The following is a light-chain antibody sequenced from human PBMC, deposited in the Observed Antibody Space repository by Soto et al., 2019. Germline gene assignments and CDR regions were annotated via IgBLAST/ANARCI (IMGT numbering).Light chain of an antibody. V-gene: IGKV1-5*01. CDR2: DAS. J-gene: IGKJ2*01. CDR1: QTISTW. Sequence: DIQVTKTHPTLSASVGDRVSITSRASQTISTWMAWYQQKPGKAPDLLIYDASSLESGVPSRFSGSGSVTEFTLTISCLQPDDFATYYCQHYNSYPYIFGHGTNVDIK. CDR3: QHYNSYPYI.